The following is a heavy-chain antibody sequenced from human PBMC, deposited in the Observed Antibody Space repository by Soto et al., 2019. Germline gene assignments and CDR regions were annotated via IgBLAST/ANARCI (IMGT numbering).Heavy chain of an antibody. CDR2: IYDTGST. V-gene: IGHV4-4*07. CDR3: AALDCNSSSCYSTFDY. CDR1: GGSISTYH. Sequence: SETLSLTCTVSGGSISTYHWTWIRQPAGKGLEWIGRIYDTGSTNYNPSLKSRVTMPVDTSKTQFSLKLNSLTAADTAVYYCAALDCNSSSCYSTFDYWGQGTLVTVSS. J-gene: IGHJ4*02. D-gene: IGHD2-2*01.